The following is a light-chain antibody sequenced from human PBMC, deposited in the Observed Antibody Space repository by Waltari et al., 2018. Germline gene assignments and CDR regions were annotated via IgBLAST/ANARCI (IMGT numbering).Light chain of an antibody. CDR1: QNVVTS. Sequence: IVWTQSPATLSLSPGERATLSCRASQNVVTSLAWYQQKPGQTPRLLIYAAATRATGMPARFSGSGFGTEFTLTISSLEPEDSAVYYCQQRYDWPQDPTFGGGTKVEIK. CDR2: AAA. CDR3: QQRYDWPQDPT. V-gene: IGKV3-11*01. J-gene: IGKJ4*01.